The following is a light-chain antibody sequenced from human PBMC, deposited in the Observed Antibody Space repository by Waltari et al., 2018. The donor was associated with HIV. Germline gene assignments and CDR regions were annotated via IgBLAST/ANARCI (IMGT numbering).Light chain of an antibody. CDR3: CSYAGSSFYV. J-gene: IGLJ1*01. CDR1: SSDFGTYNY. Sequence: QSALTQPRSVSGSPGQSVTIPCTGPSSDFGTYNYASWYQQHPGQAPKLILYDVSKRPSGVPDRFSGSKPGNTASLTISGLRVEDEVDYYCCSYAGSSFYVFGTGTQVTVL. V-gene: IGLV2-11*01. CDR2: DVS.